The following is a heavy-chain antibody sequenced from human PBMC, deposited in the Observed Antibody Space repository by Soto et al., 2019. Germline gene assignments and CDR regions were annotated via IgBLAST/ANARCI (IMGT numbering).Heavy chain of an antibody. D-gene: IGHD5-12*01. CDR1: GDTFNDYY. Sequence: QVQLVQSGAEVKRPGASVTVFCRSSGDTFNDYYIHWVRQAPGQGLEWMGWINPNGGVTKYAQKFQGWVSMTMDTSSRTVYMQLSRLRSDDTAVYYCARESGGATATLVYYYFYMDVWGTGTTVTVSS. CDR2: INPNGGVT. J-gene: IGHJ6*03. CDR3: ARESGGATATLVYYYFYMDV. V-gene: IGHV1-2*04.